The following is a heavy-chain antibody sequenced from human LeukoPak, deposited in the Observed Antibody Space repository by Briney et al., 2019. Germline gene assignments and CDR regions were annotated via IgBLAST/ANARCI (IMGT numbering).Heavy chain of an antibody. D-gene: IGHD6-19*01. J-gene: IGHJ4*02. CDR1: GFTVSGNY. Sequence: GGSLRLSCAASGFTVSGNYMNWVRQAPGKGLEWVSVIYSGDNTQYADSVKGRFSISRDNSKNTLFLQLNSLRPEDTAVYYCARGGSGWYQSIDSWGQGTLVTVSS. V-gene: IGHV3-53*05. CDR2: IYSGDNT. CDR3: ARGGSGWYQSIDS.